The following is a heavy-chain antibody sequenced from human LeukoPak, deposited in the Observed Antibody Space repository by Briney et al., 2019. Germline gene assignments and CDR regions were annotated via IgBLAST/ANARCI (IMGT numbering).Heavy chain of an antibody. J-gene: IGHJ4*02. D-gene: IGHD3-10*01. CDR3: AKRALPNYNSDFFDY. CDR2: ISGSGGDT. Sequence: SGGSLRLSCAASGFTFSNYGMGWVRQAAGKGLEWVSGISGSGGDTYYAGSVKGRFIISRDNSKNTLSLQMNSLRAADTAVYYCAKRALPNYNSDFFDYWGQGTLVTVSS. V-gene: IGHV3-23*01. CDR1: GFTFSNYG.